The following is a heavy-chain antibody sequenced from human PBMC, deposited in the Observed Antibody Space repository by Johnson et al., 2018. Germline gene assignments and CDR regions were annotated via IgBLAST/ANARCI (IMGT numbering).Heavy chain of an antibody. V-gene: IGHV3-23*04. J-gene: IGHJ1*01. CDR2: ISGSGGST. D-gene: IGHD3-22*01. CDR3: AKASYYDSSGYYLPPDNFHH. CDR1: GFTFSSYA. Sequence: VQLVQSGGGLVQPGGSLSLSCAASGFTFSSYAMSWVRQAPGKGLEWVSAISGSGGSTYYAASVKGRFTISRDNSKNKQYLQMNSLRAEDTGVHYCAKASYYDSSGYYLPPDNFHHWGQGTRVTVSS.